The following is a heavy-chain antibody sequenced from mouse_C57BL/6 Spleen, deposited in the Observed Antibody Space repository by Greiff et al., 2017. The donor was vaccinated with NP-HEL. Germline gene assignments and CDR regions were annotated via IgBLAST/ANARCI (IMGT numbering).Heavy chain of an antibody. CDR3: TREGLIYDGYYDWYFDV. Sequence: VQVVESGAELVRPGASVTLSCKASGYTFTDYEMHWVKQTPVHGLEWIGAIDPETGGTAYNQKFKGKAILTADKSSSTAYMELRSLTSEDSAVYYCTREGLIYDGYYDWYFDVWGTGTTVTVSS. V-gene: IGHV1-15*01. J-gene: IGHJ1*03. CDR2: IDPETGGT. CDR1: GYTFTDYE. D-gene: IGHD2-3*01.